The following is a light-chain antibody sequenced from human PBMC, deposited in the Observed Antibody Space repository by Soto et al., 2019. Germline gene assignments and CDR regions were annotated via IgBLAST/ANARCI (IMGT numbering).Light chain of an antibody. CDR1: QSVSSSY. CDR3: QHYGGSPYT. CDR2: GAS. Sequence: EIVLTQSPGTLSLSPGERATLSCRASQSVSSSYLAWYQQKPGQAPRLLMYGASSRATGIPDRFSGSGSGTDFTLTITRLEPEDFEVYYCQHYGGSPYTFGQGTKLEIK. J-gene: IGKJ2*01. V-gene: IGKV3-20*01.